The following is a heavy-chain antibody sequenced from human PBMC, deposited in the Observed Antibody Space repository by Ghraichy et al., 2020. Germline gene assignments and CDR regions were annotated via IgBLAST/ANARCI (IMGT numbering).Heavy chain of an antibody. V-gene: IGHV3-23*01. CDR2: ISGSGGST. Sequence: GGSLRLSCAASGFTFSSYAMSWVRQAPGKGLEWVSAISGSGGSTYYADSVKGRFTISRDNSKNTLYLQMNSLRAEDTAVYYCAKQPRYSSGWYVGYYFDYWGQGTLVTVSS. D-gene: IGHD6-19*01. J-gene: IGHJ4*02. CDR3: AKQPRYSSGWYVGYYFDY. CDR1: GFTFSSYA.